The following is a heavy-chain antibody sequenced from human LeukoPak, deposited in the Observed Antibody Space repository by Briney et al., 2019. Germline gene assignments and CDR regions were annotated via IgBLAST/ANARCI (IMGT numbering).Heavy chain of an antibody. Sequence: PLASVKVSCKASGYTFTSYYMHWVRQAPGQGLEWMGIINPSGGSTSYAQKLQGRVTMTRDTSTSTVYMELSSLRSEDTAVYYCARDSGFPNIAVPGMDVWGQGTTVTVSS. J-gene: IGHJ6*02. V-gene: IGHV1-46*01. D-gene: IGHD6-19*01. CDR3: ARDSGFPNIAVPGMDV. CDR2: INPSGGST. CDR1: GYTFTSYY.